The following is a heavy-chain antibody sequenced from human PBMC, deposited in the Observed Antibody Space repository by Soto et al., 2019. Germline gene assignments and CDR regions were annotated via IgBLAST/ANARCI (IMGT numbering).Heavy chain of an antibody. CDR2: MNPNSANT. Sequence: QVQLVQSGAEVKKPGASLKVSCKASGYSFTSYDMNWVRQVPGQGPEWMGWMNPNSANTGYAQKFQGRITMSRDMSTRKAYMELSSLTSEDTAVYYCVRGGFLHPHMDVWGRGTTITVSS. CDR1: GYSFTSYD. CDR3: VRGGFLHPHMDV. V-gene: IGHV1-8*01. J-gene: IGHJ6*03.